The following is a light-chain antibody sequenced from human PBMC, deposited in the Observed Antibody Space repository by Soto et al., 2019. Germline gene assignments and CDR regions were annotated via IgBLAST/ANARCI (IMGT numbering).Light chain of an antibody. CDR2: ATS. J-gene: IGKJ4*01. V-gene: IGKV1-27*01. CDR3: QKYNSAPLT. Sequence: DVQMTQSPSSLSASVGDRVTSTCRASQGIAPYLAWFQQKPGKVPRLLIYATSTLQSGVPSRFSGSGSRTDFTLTISSLQPEDVATYYCQKYNSAPLTFGGGIKVEIQ. CDR1: QGIAPY.